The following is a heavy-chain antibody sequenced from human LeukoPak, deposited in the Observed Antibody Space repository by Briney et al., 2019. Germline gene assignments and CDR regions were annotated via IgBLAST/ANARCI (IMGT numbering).Heavy chain of an antibody. V-gene: IGHV4-61*02. CDR3: ARGTSYGSGSYEYFDY. CDR2: IYSSGST. J-gene: IGHJ4*02. D-gene: IGHD3-10*01. Sequence: SQTLSLTCTVSGGSITNPSYYWSWIRQPAGKGLAWMGRIYSSGSTNYNPSLKSRVTLSIDTSKNQFSLKVNAVTAADTAVYYCARGTSYGSGSYEYFDYWGQGTLVTVSS. CDR1: GGSITNPSYY.